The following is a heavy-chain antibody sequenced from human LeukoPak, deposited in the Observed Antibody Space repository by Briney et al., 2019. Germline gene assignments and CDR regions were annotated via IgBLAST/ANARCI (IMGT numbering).Heavy chain of an antibody. V-gene: IGHV3-23*01. J-gene: IGHJ4*02. CDR2: ISGSGGST. CDR1: GGSISGSSYC. Sequence: PSETLSLTCTVSGGSISGSSYCWVWIRQPPGKGLEWVSAISGSGGSTYYADSVKGRFTISRDNSKNTLYLQMNSLRAEDTAVYYCANTPRITMVQGVSWGQGTLVTVSS. D-gene: IGHD3-10*01. CDR3: ANTPRITMVQGVS.